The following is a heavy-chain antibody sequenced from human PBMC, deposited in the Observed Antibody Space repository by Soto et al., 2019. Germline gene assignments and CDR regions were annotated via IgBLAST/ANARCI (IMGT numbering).Heavy chain of an antibody. CDR3: ARHNYGSGSTYFDY. V-gene: IGHV4-59*08. Sequence: PSETLSLTCTVSNGSISNSFWSWIRQPPGKGLEYIGYIYSSGSTNYNPSLKSRVTISVDTSKNQFSLKLNSMTAADTAVYYCARHNYGSGSTYFDYWGQGTLVTVS. J-gene: IGHJ4*02. CDR1: NGSISNSF. CDR2: IYSSGST. D-gene: IGHD3-10*01.